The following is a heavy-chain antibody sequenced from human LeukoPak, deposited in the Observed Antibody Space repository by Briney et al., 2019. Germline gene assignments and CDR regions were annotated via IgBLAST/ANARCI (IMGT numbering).Heavy chain of an antibody. V-gene: IGHV1-18*01. Sequence: ASVKVSCKASGYTFTNYGISWVRQAPGQGLEWMGWISPYNGNTNYAQKFQGRVTMTTDTSTSTAYMEMRSLKADDTAVYYCARGAPRGLDPWGQGTLVTVSS. CDR2: ISPYNGNT. CDR1: GYTFTNYG. CDR3: ARGAPRGLDP. J-gene: IGHJ5*02. D-gene: IGHD5-24*01.